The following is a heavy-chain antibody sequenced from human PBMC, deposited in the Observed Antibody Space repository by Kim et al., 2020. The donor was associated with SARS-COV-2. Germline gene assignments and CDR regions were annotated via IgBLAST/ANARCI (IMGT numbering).Heavy chain of an antibody. CDR1: GFTFSDYY. CDR2: ISSSSSYT. CDR3: ARVKYYYDSSAYDDAFDI. V-gene: IGHV3-11*05. Sequence: GGSLRLSCAASGFTFSDYYMSWIRQAPGKGLEWVSYISSSSSYTNYADSVKGRFTISRDNAKNSLYLQMNSLRAEDTAVYYCARVKYYYDSSAYDDAFDIWGQGTMVTVSS. J-gene: IGHJ3*02. D-gene: IGHD3-22*01.